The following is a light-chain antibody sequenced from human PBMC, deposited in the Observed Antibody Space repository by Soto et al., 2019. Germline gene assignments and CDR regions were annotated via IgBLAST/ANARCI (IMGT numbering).Light chain of an antibody. J-gene: IGKJ4*01. CDR1: QGVRSW. CDR2: AAA. V-gene: IGKV1D-16*01. Sequence: DLQMTQSPSSLSASVGDTVTITCRASQGVRSWLAWYQQKPGKAPKTLIAAAASLQSGVPSRFRGGGSGTDFTLTIRSLQPEDFAIYYCQQYHAYPLTFGGGTKVEIK. CDR3: QQYHAYPLT.